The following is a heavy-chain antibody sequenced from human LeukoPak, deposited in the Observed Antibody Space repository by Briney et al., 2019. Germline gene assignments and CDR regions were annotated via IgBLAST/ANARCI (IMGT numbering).Heavy chain of an antibody. J-gene: IGHJ4*02. D-gene: IGHD3-10*02. V-gene: IGHV4-34*01. CDR3: ARGNSMLGESNFDY. CDR1: GGSFSGYY. CDR2: INHSGST. Sequence: SETLSLTCAVYGGSFSGYYWSWLRQPPGKGLEWIGEINHSGSTNYNPSLKSRVTISVDTSKNLFSLKLSSVTAADTAVYYCARGNSMLGESNFDYWGQGTLVTVSS.